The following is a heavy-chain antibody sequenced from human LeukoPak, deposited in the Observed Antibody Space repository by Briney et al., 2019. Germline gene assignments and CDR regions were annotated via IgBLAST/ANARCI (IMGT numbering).Heavy chain of an antibody. D-gene: IGHD2-2*02. CDR3: ARHLDCTSTSCYISSGWYFDL. CDR1: GGSISGYY. Sequence: PSETLSLTCAVSGGSISGYYWSWIRQPPGKGLEWIGYIYTSGSTNYNPSLKSRVTISVDTSKNQFSLKLSSVTAADTAVYYCARHLDCTSTSCYISSGWYFDLWGRGTLVTVSS. CDR2: IYTSGST. J-gene: IGHJ2*01. V-gene: IGHV4-4*09.